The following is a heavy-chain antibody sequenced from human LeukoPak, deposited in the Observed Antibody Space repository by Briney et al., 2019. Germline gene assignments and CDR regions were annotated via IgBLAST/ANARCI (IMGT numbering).Heavy chain of an antibody. CDR3: AESSSGWSFDG. CDR1: GFTFSSYW. D-gene: IGHD3-22*01. Sequence: PGGSLRLSCAASGFTFSSYWMSWVRQAPGKGLEWVTFTRYDGGGDKYYADSVKGRFTISRDNSKNTVYLQMDSLRVEDTAVYYCAESSSGWSFDGWGQGALVIVSS. V-gene: IGHV3-30*02. J-gene: IGHJ4*02. CDR2: TRYDGGGDK.